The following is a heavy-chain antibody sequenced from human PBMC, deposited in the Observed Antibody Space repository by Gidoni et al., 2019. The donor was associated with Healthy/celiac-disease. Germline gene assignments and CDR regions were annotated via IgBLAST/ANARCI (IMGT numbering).Heavy chain of an antibody. CDR1: GFTFSSYS. Sequence: EVPLVESGRGLVKPAGSLRLPCAASGFTFSSYSMNWVRQAPGKELAWVSSISRSSSYIYCADSVKGRFTIYRDNARNSLYLQMNNLRAEDTAVYYCASRRAGGGSFYYYYYGMDVWGQGTTVTVSS. J-gene: IGHJ6*02. CDR3: ASRRAGGGSFYYYYYGMDV. CDR2: ISRSSSYI. D-gene: IGHD2-15*01. V-gene: IGHV3-21*01.